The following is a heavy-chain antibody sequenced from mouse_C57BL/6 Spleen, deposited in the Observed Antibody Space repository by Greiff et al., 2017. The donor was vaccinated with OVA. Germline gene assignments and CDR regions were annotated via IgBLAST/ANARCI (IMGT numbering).Heavy chain of an antibody. D-gene: IGHD2-1*01. Sequence: VHLVESGAELVRPGTSVKVSCKASGYAFTNYLIEWVKQRPGQGLEWIGVINPGSGGTNYNEKFKGKATLTADKSSSTAYMQLSSLTSEDSAVYFCARSDYGNFWFAYWGQGTLVTVSA. CDR3: ARSDYGNFWFAY. V-gene: IGHV1-54*01. CDR2: INPGSGGT. CDR1: GYAFTNYL. J-gene: IGHJ3*01.